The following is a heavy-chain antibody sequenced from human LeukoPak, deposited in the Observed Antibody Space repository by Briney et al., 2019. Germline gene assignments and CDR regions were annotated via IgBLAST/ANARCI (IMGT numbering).Heavy chain of an antibody. D-gene: IGHD2-2*01. CDR3: ARGGYQLLNSYYYYYMDV. Sequence: SETLSLTCTVSGYSISSGYYWGWIRQPPGKGLEWIGSIYHSGSTYYNPSLKSRVTISVDTSKNQFSLKLSSVTAADTAVYYCARGGYQLLNSYYYYYMDVWGKGTTVTVSS. CDR2: IYHSGST. CDR1: GYSISSGYY. V-gene: IGHV4-38-2*02. J-gene: IGHJ6*03.